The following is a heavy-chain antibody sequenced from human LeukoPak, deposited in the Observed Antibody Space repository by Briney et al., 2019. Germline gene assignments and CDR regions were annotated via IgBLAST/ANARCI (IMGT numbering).Heavy chain of an antibody. J-gene: IGHJ4*02. V-gene: IGHV1-18*01. CDR2: ISAYNGNT. CDR3: ARRSNYPYYFDY. CDR1: GYTFTSYG. Sequence: ASVKVSCKASGYTFTSYGISWVRQAPGQGLEWMGWISAYNGNTNYAQKLQGRVTMTTDTSTSTAYMELSSLRSEDTAVYYCARRSNYPYYFDYWGQGTLVTVSS. D-gene: IGHD4-11*01.